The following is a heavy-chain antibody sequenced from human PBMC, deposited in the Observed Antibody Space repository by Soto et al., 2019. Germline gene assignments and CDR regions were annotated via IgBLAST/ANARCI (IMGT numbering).Heavy chain of an antibody. Sequence: SETLSLTCTVSGGSISSYYWSWIRQPPGKGLEWIGYIYYSGSTNYNPSLKSRVTISVDTSKNQFSLKLSSVTAADTAVYYCARVGSSSWYTFYYFDYWGQGTLVTVSS. J-gene: IGHJ4*02. D-gene: IGHD6-13*01. CDR2: IYYSGST. V-gene: IGHV4-59*01. CDR3: ARVGSSSWYTFYYFDY. CDR1: GGSISSYY.